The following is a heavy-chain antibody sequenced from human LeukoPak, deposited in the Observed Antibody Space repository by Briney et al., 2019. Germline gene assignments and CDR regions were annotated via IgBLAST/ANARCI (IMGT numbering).Heavy chain of an antibody. Sequence: GGSLRLSCAASGFTFNVFHMDWVRQAPGKGLEWISSITSSGTYITYADSIQGRFTISRDNAKNSLYLQMNSLRVDDTALYYCARASGGWDLDYWGHGTLVTVSS. CDR1: GFTFNVFH. CDR2: ITSSGTYI. J-gene: IGHJ4*01. CDR3: ARASGGWDLDY. V-gene: IGHV3-21*01. D-gene: IGHD1-26*01.